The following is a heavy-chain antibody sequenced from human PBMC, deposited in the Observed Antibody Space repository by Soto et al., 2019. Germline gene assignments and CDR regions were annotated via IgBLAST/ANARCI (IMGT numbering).Heavy chain of an antibody. CDR2: ISGSGGST. V-gene: IGHV3-23*01. CDR1: GFTFSSYA. Sequence: EVQLLESGGGLVQPGGSLRLSCAASGFTFSSYAMSWVRQAPGKGLEWVSAISGSGGSTYYADSVKGRFTISRDNSKNALYLQMNSRRAEDTAVYYCAKVPSSRITMIVVDYWGQGTLVTVSS. J-gene: IGHJ4*02. CDR3: AKVPSSRITMIVVDY. D-gene: IGHD3-22*01.